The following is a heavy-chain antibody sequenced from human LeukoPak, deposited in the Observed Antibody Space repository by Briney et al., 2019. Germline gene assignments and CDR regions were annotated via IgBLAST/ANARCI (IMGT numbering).Heavy chain of an antibody. CDR2: ISSSSSYI. J-gene: IGHJ2*01. CDR1: GFTFSSYS. V-gene: IGHV3-21*01. D-gene: IGHD6-19*01. Sequence: GGSLRLSCAASGFTFSSYSMNWVRQAPGKGLEWVSSISSSSSYIYYADSVEGRFTISRDNAKNSLYLQMNSLRAEDTAVYYCAREVAGPYWYFDLWGRGTLVTVSS. CDR3: AREVAGPYWYFDL.